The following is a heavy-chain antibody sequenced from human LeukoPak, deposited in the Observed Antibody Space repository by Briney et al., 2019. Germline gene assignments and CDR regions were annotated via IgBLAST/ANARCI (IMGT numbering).Heavy chain of an antibody. CDR2: IITNYGTT. Sequence: SVKVSCKASGGTFSNYAISWVRQAPGQGLEWMGGIITNYGTTNYAQKYQGRVAITADESTTTVYMELSSLRSEDTAVYYCARPRTYYDFWRGYPPFDYWGQGTLVTVSS. J-gene: IGHJ4*02. CDR3: ARPRTYYDFWRGYPPFDY. CDR1: GGTFSNYA. D-gene: IGHD3-3*01. V-gene: IGHV1-69*13.